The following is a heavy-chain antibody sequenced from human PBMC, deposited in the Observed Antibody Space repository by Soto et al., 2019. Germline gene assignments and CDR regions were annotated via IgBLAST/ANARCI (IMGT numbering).Heavy chain of an antibody. D-gene: IGHD6-19*01. Sequence: GGSLRLSCAASGFTFSSYGMHWVRQAPGKGLEWVAVIWYDGSNKYYADSVKGRFTISRDNSKNTLYLQMNSLRAEDTAVYYCARDLAVAGNFDYWGQGTLVTVSS. V-gene: IGHV3-33*01. CDR2: IWYDGSNK. J-gene: IGHJ4*02. CDR3: ARDLAVAGNFDY. CDR1: GFTFSSYG.